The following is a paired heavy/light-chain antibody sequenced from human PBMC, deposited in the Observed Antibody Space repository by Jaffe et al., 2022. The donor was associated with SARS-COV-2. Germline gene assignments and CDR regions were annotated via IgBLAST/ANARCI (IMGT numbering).Heavy chain of an antibody. CDR2: IIPNGGST. J-gene: IGHJ5*02. CDR3: ARSYYASGSYYENWFDP. CDR1: GYTFTSYY. D-gene: IGHD3-10*01. Sequence: QVQLVQSGAEVKKPGASVKVSCRSTGYTFTSYYMHWVRQAPGQGLEWMGMIIPNGGSTTYAQKLQGRVTMTRDTSTSTVYMELSSLRSEDTAMYYCARSYYASGSYYENWFDPWGQGTLVTVSS. V-gene: IGHV1-46*04.
Light chain of an antibody. CDR3: QQANSFPLT. V-gene: IGKV1-12*01. Sequence: DIQMTQSPSSVSASVGDRVTITCRASQGISSWLAWYQQKPGKAPKLLIFAASNLQSGVPSRFSGSGSGTHFTLTISSLQPEDFATYYCQQANSFPLTFGPGTKVDIK. J-gene: IGKJ3*01. CDR1: QGISSW. CDR2: AAS.